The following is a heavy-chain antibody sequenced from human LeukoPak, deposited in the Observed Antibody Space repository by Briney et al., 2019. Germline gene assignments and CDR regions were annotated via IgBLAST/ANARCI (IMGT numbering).Heavy chain of an antibody. Sequence: ASVKVSCKASGYTFTGYYMHWVRQAPGQGLEWMGWINPNSGGTNYAQKLQGRVTMTRDTSISTAYMELSRLRSDDTAVYYCASIAARPDRVYDYWGQGTLVTVSS. CDR3: ASIAARPDRVYDY. V-gene: IGHV1-2*02. D-gene: IGHD6-6*01. CDR1: GYTFTGYY. CDR2: INPNSGGT. J-gene: IGHJ4*02.